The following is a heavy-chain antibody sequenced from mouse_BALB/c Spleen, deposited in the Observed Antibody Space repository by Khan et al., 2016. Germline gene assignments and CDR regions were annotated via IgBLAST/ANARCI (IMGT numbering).Heavy chain of an antibody. V-gene: IGHV3-2*02. CDR2: ISYSGST. J-gene: IGHJ3*01. CDR1: GYSITSDYA. CDR3: ARAKDGYVGQAWVAY. Sequence: EVQLVESGPGLVKPSQSLSLTCTVTGYSITSDYAWNWIRQFPGNKLEWMGYISYSGSTSSNPSLKSRISITRDTSKNQFFLQLNSVTTEETATYDCARAKDGYVGQAWVAYWGKGTLVTVSA. D-gene: IGHD2-2*01.